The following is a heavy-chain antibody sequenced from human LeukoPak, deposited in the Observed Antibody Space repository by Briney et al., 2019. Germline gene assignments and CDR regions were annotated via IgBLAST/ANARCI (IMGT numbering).Heavy chain of an antibody. CDR3: ARAREAAGIGGYYFDY. V-gene: IGHV3-7*01. CDR2: IKQDGSEK. J-gene: IGHJ4*02. D-gene: IGHD6-13*01. CDR1: GFTFTSFT. Sequence: PGGSLRLSCAASGFTFTSFTMHWVRQAPGKGLEWVANIKQDGSEKYYVDSVKGRFTISRDNAKNSLYLQMNSLRAEDTAVYYCARAREAAGIGGYYFDYWGQGTLVTVSS.